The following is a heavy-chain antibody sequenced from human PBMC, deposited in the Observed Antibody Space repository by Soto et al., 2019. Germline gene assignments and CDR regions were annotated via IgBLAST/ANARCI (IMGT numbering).Heavy chain of an antibody. CDR3: TRDWEITVSTWSFGGF. Sequence: VQLVQSGAEVKKPGSSVKVSCKASGGTFSPYTINWVRQAPGQGLEWMGRIIPFHGVTNYAQKFQARVTITADKSASPASVALSGLRFEDTAMYYCTRDWEITVSTWSFGGFWGRGTLVTVSS. D-gene: IGHD3-10*01. V-gene: IGHV1-69*08. CDR2: IIPFHGVT. J-gene: IGHJ4*02. CDR1: GGTFSPYT.